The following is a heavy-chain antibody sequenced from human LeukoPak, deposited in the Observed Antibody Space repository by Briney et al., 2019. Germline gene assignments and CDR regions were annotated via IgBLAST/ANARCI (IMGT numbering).Heavy chain of an antibody. Sequence: GASVKVSCKASGYTFTGYYMHWVRQAPGQRLEWMGWINPNSGGTNYAQKFQGRVTMTRDTSISTAYMELSRLRSDDTAVYYCAREGAESCSSTSCLTPWGQGILVTVSS. V-gene: IGHV1-2*02. CDR1: GYTFTGYY. J-gene: IGHJ5*02. CDR2: INPNSGGT. CDR3: AREGAESCSSTSCLTP. D-gene: IGHD2-2*01.